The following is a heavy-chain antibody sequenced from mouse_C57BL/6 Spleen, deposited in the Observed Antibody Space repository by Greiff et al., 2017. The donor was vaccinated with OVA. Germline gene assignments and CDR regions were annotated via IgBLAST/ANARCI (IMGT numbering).Heavy chain of an antibody. CDR2: IDPSDSYT. Sequence: QVQLQQPGAELVRPGTSVKLSCKASGYTFTSYWMHWVKQRPGQGLEWIGVIDPSDSYTNYNQKFKGKATLTVDTSSSTAYMQLSSLTSEDSAVYYCARHYDGYYDYWGQGTTLTVSS. D-gene: IGHD2-3*01. V-gene: IGHV1-59*01. J-gene: IGHJ2*01. CDR3: ARHYDGYYDY. CDR1: GYTFTSYW.